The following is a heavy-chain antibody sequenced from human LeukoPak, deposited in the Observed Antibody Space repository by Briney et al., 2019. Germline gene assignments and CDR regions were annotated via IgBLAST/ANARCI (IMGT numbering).Heavy chain of an antibody. CDR3: ARDGTGDRWGHFDY. CDR1: GFTVSSNY. Sequence: QSGGPLRLSCAASGFTVSSNYMSWVRQAPGKGLEWVSVIYSGGSTYYADSVKGRFTISRDKSKNTLYLQMNSLRAEDTAVYYCARDGTGDRWGHFDYWGQGTLVTVSS. CDR2: IYSGGST. J-gene: IGHJ4*02. V-gene: IGHV3-53*01. D-gene: IGHD7-27*01.